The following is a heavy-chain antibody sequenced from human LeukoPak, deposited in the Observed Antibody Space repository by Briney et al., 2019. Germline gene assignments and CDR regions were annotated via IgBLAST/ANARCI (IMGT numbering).Heavy chain of an antibody. CDR3: ATLEMATIKLDY. Sequence: QPGGSLRLSCAASGFTFSSYGMSWVRQAPGKGLEWVSGISGSGGSTYYADSVKGRFTISRDNSKNTLYLQMNSLRAEDTAVYYCATLEMATIKLDYWGQGTLVTVSS. J-gene: IGHJ4*02. D-gene: IGHD5-24*01. CDR1: GFTFSSYG. CDR2: ISGSGGST. V-gene: IGHV3-23*01.